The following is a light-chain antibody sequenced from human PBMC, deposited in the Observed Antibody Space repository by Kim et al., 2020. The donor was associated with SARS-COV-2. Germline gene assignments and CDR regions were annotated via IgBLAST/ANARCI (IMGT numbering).Light chain of an antibody. J-gene: IGKJ2*01. CDR1: QSVSSSY. Sequence: PGERATLSCRASQSVSSSYLAWYQQKPGQAPRLLIYGASSRATGTPDRFSGSGSGTDFTLTISRLEPEDFAVYYCQHYGGSPPKYTFGQGTKLEI. V-gene: IGKV3-20*01. CDR3: QHYGGSPPKYT. CDR2: GAS.